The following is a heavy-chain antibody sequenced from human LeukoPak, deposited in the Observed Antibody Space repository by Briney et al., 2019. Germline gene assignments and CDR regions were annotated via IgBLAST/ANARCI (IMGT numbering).Heavy chain of an antibody. CDR2: INSDGSST. D-gene: IGHD3-22*01. CDR3: ARAYYYDSSGLFDY. Sequence: PGGSLRLSCAASGFTFSSYWMHWVRQAPGKGLVWVSRINSDGSSTSYADSGKGRFTISRDNAKNTLYLQMNSLRAEDTAVYYCARAYYYDSSGLFDYWGQGTLVTVSS. CDR1: GFTFSSYW. V-gene: IGHV3-74*01. J-gene: IGHJ4*02.